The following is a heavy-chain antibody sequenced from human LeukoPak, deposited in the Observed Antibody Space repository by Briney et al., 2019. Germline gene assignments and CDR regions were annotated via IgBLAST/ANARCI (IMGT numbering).Heavy chain of an antibody. CDR1: GGSISSFY. CDR3: AGTTYYDFWSDPPPFDY. J-gene: IGHJ4*02. Sequence: SETLFLTCTVSGGSISSFYWTWIRQPPGKGLEWIGYIYYSGSTNYNPSLKSRVTISVDTSKNQFSLKLSSVTAADTAVYYCAGTTYYDFWSDPPPFDYWGQGTLVTVSS. CDR2: IYYSGST. V-gene: IGHV4-59*08. D-gene: IGHD3-3*01.